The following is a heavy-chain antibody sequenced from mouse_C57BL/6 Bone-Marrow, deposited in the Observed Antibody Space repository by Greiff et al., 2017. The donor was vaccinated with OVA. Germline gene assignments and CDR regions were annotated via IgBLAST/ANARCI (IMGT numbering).Heavy chain of an antibody. Sequence: EVKLVESGPGLVKPSQSLSLTCSVTGYSITSGYYWNWIRQFPGNKLEWMGYISYDGSNNYNPSLKNRISITRDTSKNQFFLKLNSVTTEDTATYYCARDSYYCGSSLYYFDYWGQGTTLTVSS. CDR1: GYSITSGYY. CDR2: ISYDGSN. V-gene: IGHV3-6*01. D-gene: IGHD1-1*01. J-gene: IGHJ2*01. CDR3: ARDSYYCGSSLYYFDY.